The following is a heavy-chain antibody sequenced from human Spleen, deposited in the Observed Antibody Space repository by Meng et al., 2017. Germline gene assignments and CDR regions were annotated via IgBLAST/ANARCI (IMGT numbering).Heavy chain of an antibody. CDR3: VISSHN. J-gene: IGHJ4*02. CDR1: GGSFSGYY. Sequence: QVQLQQWGAGLLKPSETLSLTCAVYGGSFSGYYWSWIRQPPGKGLEWIGEISHTGTTNYNPSLKSRVSISVDTSKNQFSLRLSSVTAADTAIYYCVISSHNWGQGTLVTVSS. D-gene: IGHD3-3*02. V-gene: IGHV4-34*01. CDR2: ISHTGTT.